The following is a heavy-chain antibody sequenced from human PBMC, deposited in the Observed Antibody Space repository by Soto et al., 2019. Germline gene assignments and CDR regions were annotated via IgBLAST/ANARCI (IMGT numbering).Heavy chain of an antibody. CDR1: GYTFTSYG. V-gene: IGHV1-18*01. J-gene: IGHJ4*02. CDR2: ISAYNGNT. CDR3: AREWDNSSGWPTIDY. D-gene: IGHD6-19*01. Sequence: GASVKVSCKASGYTFTSYGISWVRQAPGQGLEWMGWISAYNGNTNYAQKLQGRVTMTTDTSTSTAYMELRSLRSDDTAVYYCAREWDNSSGWPTIDYWSQGTLVTVSS.